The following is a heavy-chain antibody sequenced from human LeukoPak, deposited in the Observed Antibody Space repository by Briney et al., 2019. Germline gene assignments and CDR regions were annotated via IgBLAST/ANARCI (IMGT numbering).Heavy chain of an antibody. V-gene: IGHV4-34*01. J-gene: IGHJ5*02. D-gene: IGHD2-2*01. Sequence: NPSETLSLTCAVYGGSFSGYYWSWIRQPPGKGLEWIGEINHSGSTNYNPSLKSRVTISVDTSKNQFSLKLSSVTAADTAVYYCARGSSTRRSGFDPWGRGTLVTVSS. CDR1: GGSFSGYY. CDR2: INHSGST. CDR3: ARGSSTRRSGFDP.